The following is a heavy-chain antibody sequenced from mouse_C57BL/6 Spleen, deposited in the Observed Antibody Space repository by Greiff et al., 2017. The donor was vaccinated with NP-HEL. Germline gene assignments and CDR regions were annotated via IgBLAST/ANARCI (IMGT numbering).Heavy chain of an antibody. CDR1: GYAFSSSW. J-gene: IGHJ4*01. V-gene: IGHV1-82*01. D-gene: IGHD2-4*01. Sequence: VQLQQSGPELVKPGASVKISCKASGYAFSSSWMNWVKQRPGKGLEWIGRIYPGDGDTNYNGKFKGKATLTADKSSSTAYMQLSSLTSEDSAVYFCARRGYDYDEGAYAMDYWGQGTSVTVSS. CDR2: IYPGDGDT. CDR3: ARRGYDYDEGAYAMDY.